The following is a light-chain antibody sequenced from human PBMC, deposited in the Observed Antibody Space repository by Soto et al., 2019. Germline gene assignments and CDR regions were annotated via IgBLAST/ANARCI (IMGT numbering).Light chain of an antibody. CDR3: QQRSNWPPYT. Sequence: EIVLTQSPATLSLSPGERATLSCRASQSVSSYLAWYQQKPGQAPRLLIYDASNSATGIPARFSGSGSGTDLPLTISSLEPEDFAVYYWQQRSNWPPYTFGQGTKLEIK. V-gene: IGKV3-11*01. CDR1: QSVSSY. CDR2: DAS. J-gene: IGKJ2*01.